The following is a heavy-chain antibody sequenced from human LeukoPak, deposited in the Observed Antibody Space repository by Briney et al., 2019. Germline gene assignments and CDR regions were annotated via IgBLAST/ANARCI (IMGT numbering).Heavy chain of an antibody. Sequence: GGSLRLSCAASGFTFSSYAISWVRQAPGKGLEWVSAISGSGGSTYYADSVKGRFTISRDNSKNTLYLQMNSLRAEDTAVYYCARTLNRIAVPWSSYYYGMDVWGQGTTVTVSS. J-gene: IGHJ6*02. CDR2: ISGSGGST. CDR1: GFTFSSYA. CDR3: ARTLNRIAVPWSSYYYGMDV. D-gene: IGHD6-19*01. V-gene: IGHV3-23*01.